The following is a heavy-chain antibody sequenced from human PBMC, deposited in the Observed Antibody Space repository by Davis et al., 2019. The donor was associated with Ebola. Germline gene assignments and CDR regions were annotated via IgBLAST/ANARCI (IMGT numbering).Heavy chain of an antibody. D-gene: IGHD3-22*01. J-gene: IGHJ6*02. CDR2: INSDGTST. V-gene: IGHV3-74*01. CDR1: GFTFSRFW. CDR3: AKVATVIPTYYYYGMDV. Sequence: HTGGSLRLSCLASGFTFSRFWMHWVRQAPGKGLVWVSRINSDGTSTSYADSVKGRFIISRDNAKNTLYLQMSSLRAEDTAVYYCAKVATVIPTYYYYGMDVWGQGTTVTVSS.